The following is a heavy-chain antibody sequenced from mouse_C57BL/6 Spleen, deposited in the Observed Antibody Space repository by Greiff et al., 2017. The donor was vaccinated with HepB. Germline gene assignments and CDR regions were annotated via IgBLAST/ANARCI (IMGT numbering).Heavy chain of an antibody. CDR1: GYSFTDYN. CDR2: INPNYGTT. V-gene: IGHV1-39*01. Sequence: LVKPGASVKISCKASGYSFTDYNMNWVKQSNGKSLEWIGVINPNYGTTSYNQKFKGKATLTVDQSSSTAYMQLNSLTSEDSAVYYCAREGLGLAYWYFDVWGTGTTVTVSS. D-gene: IGHD4-1*01. CDR3: AREGLGLAYWYFDV. J-gene: IGHJ1*03.